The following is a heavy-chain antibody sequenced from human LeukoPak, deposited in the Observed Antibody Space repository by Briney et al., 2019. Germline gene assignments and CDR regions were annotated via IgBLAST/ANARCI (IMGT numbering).Heavy chain of an antibody. Sequence: ASVKVSCKASGYTFTSYGISWVRQAPGQGLEWMGWISAYNGNTNYAQKVQGRVTMTTDTCTSTAYMELRSLRSDDTAVYYCARGAEYYYDSSGYPYWGQGTLVTVSS. J-gene: IGHJ4*02. CDR1: GYTFTSYG. CDR3: ARGAEYYYDSSGYPY. D-gene: IGHD3-22*01. CDR2: ISAYNGNT. V-gene: IGHV1-18*01.